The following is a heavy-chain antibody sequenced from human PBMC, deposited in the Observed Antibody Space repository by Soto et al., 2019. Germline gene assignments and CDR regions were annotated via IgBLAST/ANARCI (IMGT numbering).Heavy chain of an antibody. J-gene: IGHJ5*02. CDR2: IYPGGSDT. D-gene: IGHD6-6*01. CDR1: GYSFSTYW. V-gene: IGHV5-51*01. Sequence: HGESLKISCKASGYSFSTYWIGWVRQMPGKGLEWMGFIYPGGSDTRYSPSFQGQVTISVDKSTSTTYLQWSSLKASDTAIYYCARRVQQLVRGWFDPWGQGTQVTAPQ. CDR3: ARRVQQLVRGWFDP.